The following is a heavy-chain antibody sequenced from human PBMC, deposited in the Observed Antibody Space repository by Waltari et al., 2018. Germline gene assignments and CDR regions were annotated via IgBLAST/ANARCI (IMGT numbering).Heavy chain of an antibody. CDR1: GGSFSGYY. CDR2: INQSGST. CDR3: ARGRRYQLLPYYYYYYGMDV. V-gene: IGHV4-34*01. D-gene: IGHD2-2*01. Sequence: QVQLQQWGAGLLKPSETLSLTCAVYGGSFSGYYWSWIRQPPGKGLEWIGEINQSGSTNYNPSLKSRVTISVDTSNNQFSLKLGSVTAADTAVYYCARGRRYQLLPYYYYYYGMDVWGQGTTVTVSS. J-gene: IGHJ6*02.